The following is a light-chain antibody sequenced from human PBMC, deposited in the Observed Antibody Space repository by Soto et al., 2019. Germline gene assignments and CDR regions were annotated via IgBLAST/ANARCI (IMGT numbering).Light chain of an antibody. J-gene: IGKJ2*01. Sequence: DIQMTQSPSTLSASVGDGVTITCRASQNISVWLAWYQQRPGKAPKFLMYDASSLETGVPSRFRGSGSGTEFTLTIRRLQPDDSATYYCQQYDSSSPTFGQGTTLEIK. CDR2: DAS. CDR1: QNISVW. CDR3: QQYDSSSPT. V-gene: IGKV1-5*01.